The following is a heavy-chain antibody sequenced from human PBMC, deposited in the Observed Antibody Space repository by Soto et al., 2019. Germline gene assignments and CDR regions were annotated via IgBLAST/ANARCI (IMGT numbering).Heavy chain of an antibody. J-gene: IGHJ5*02. CDR2: INAGNGNT. CDR3: ARGSGYFWFDP. D-gene: IGHD3-22*01. CDR1: GYTFTSYA. Sequence: ASVKVSCKASGYTFTSYARHWVRQAPGQRLEWMGWINAGNGNTKYSQKFQGRVTITRDTSASTAYMELSSLRSEDTAVYYCARGSGYFWFDPWGQGTLVTVSS. V-gene: IGHV1-3*01.